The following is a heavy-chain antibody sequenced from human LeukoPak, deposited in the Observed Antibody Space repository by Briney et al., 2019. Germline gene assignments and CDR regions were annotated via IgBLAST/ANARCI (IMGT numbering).Heavy chain of an antibody. D-gene: IGHD2-8*01. CDR2: VSYSGST. CDR3: ARAAWRGTSSRDAFDI. Sequence: PSETLSLTCTVSHDSISTYSWSWIRQPPGKGLEWLGYVSYSGSTNYNPSLKSRVTMSVDTSKSQFSLKLRSVTAADTAVYYCARAAWRGTSSRDAFDIWGQGTMVAVSS. V-gene: IGHV4-59*13. J-gene: IGHJ3*02. CDR1: HDSISTYS.